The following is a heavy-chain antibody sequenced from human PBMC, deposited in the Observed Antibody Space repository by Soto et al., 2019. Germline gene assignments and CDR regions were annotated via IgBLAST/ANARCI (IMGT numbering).Heavy chain of an antibody. CDR3: ARSRFNDRAFDI. CDR1: GGSISTGGYY. D-gene: IGHD3-22*01. V-gene: IGHV4-31*03. J-gene: IGHJ3*02. CDR2: IYYSGKA. Sequence: QVQLQESGPGLVKPSQTLSLTCTVSGGSISTGGYYWSLIRQHPGKGLEWIGYIYYSGKAYYNPSLKSRVTISVDTSTNQFSLNLGSVAAADTAVYYCARSRFNDRAFDIWGQGTMVTVSS.